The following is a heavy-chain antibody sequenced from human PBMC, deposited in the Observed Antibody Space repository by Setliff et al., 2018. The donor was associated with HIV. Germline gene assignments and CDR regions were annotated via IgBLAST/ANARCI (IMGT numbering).Heavy chain of an antibody. Sequence: GGSLRLSCAASGFAFVGAEIHWVRQASGKGLEWVGRIRNKFNSLATQYGESLEGRFTISRDDSKNTAYLQMRSLKTDDTAVYFCATNVRVPGSSLDSWGPGSLVTVSS. CDR1: GFAFVGAE. CDR3: ATNVRVPGSSLDS. V-gene: IGHV3-73*01. J-gene: IGHJ1*01. CDR2: IRNKFNSLAT. D-gene: IGHD6-19*01.